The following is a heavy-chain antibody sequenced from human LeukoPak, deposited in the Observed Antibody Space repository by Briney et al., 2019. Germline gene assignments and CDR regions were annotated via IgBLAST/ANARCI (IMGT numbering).Heavy chain of an antibody. V-gene: IGHV4-61*01. Sequence: ASETLSLTCAVSGYSISSGYYWSWIRQPPGKGLEWIGYIYYSGSTNYNPSLKSRVTISVDTSKNQFSLKLSSVTAADTAVYYCARVVVIQGHDAFDIWGQGTMVTVSS. CDR1: GYSISSGYY. J-gene: IGHJ3*02. D-gene: IGHD3-10*01. CDR2: IYYSGST. CDR3: ARVVVIQGHDAFDI.